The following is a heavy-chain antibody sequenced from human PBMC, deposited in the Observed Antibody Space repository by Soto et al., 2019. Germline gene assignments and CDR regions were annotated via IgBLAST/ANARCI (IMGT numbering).Heavy chain of an antibody. D-gene: IGHD3-10*01. Sequence: PSETLSLTCTVYGGSISSSSYYWGWLRQPPGKGLEWIGTSYYSGTTNYNPSLKSRVTISVDTSQNQFSLKLNSLTAADTAVYYCASLLGIKFDYWGQGALVTVSS. CDR3: ASLLGIKFDY. V-gene: IGHV4-39*01. CDR2: SYYSGTT. CDR1: GGSISSSSYY. J-gene: IGHJ4*02.